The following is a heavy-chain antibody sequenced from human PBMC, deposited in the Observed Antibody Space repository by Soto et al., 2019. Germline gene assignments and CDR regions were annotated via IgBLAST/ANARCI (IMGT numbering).Heavy chain of an antibody. V-gene: IGHV4-59*01. CDR1: GGSISSYY. CDR3: ARVKPGIVVVVAATPVVGYSYGSPIFDY. D-gene: IGHD2-15*01. CDR2: IYYSGST. Sequence: SETLSLTCTVSGGSISSYYWSWIRQPPGKGLEWIGYIYYSGSTNYNPSLKSRVTISVDTSKNQFSLKLSSVTAADTAVYYCARVKPGIVVVVAATPVVGYSYGSPIFDYWGQGTLVTVSS. J-gene: IGHJ4*02.